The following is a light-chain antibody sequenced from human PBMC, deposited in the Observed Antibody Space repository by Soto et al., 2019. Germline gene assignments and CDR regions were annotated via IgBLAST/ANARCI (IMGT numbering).Light chain of an antibody. CDR1: SGYSNYK. V-gene: IGLV9-49*01. J-gene: IGLJ2*01. Sequence: QLVLTQPPSASASLGASVTLTCTLSSGYSNYKVDWYQQRPGKGPRFVMRVGTGGIVGSKGDGIPDRFSVLGSGLNRYLTIKNIQEEDESDYHCRADHGSGSNFVVFGGGTQLTVL. CDR2: VGTGGIVG. CDR3: RADHGSGSNFVV.